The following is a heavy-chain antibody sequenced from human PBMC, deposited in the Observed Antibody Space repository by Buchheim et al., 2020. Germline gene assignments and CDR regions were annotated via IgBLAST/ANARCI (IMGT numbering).Heavy chain of an antibody. Sequence: EVQLVESGGGLAQPGGSLRLSCAVSGFTFSNYWMHWVRQAPGKGLEWVSVIYSDGSGGSTYYADSVRGRFTISRDQSKNTLSLQMNSLRAEDTAVYFCSKDRPATVTTQFYDFPGVDVWGQGTT. CDR3: SKDRPATVTTQFYDFPGVDV. J-gene: IGHJ6*02. D-gene: IGHD4-17*01. CDR1: GFTFSNYW. CDR2: IYSDGSGGST. V-gene: IGHV3-66*01.